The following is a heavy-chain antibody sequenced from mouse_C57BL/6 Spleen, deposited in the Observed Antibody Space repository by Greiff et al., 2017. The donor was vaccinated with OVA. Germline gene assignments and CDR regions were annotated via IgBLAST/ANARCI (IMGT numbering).Heavy chain of an antibody. J-gene: IGHJ4*01. CDR1: GFSLTSYG. CDR2: IWSDGST. CDR3: ASHSKKMDYAMDY. V-gene: IGHV2-6*03. D-gene: IGHD2-5*01. Sequence: VKLVESGPGLVAPSQSLSITCTVSGFSLTSYGVHWVRQPPGKGLEWLVVIWSDGSTTYNSALKSRLSISKDNSKSQVFLKMNSLQTDDTAMYYCASHSKKMDYAMDYWGQGTSVTVSS.